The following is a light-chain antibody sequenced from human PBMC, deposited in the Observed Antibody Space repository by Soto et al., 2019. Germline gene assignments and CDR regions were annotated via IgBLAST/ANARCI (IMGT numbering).Light chain of an antibody. V-gene: IGKV1-9*01. CDR3: QHLNAFQHVT. CDR2: AAS. CDR1: RDISDS. Sequence: ILLTQSPSSLSASIGDRITITCRASRDISDSLAWYQQEPGKAPTLLIFAASSLHIGVPSRFSGSGSGTIFTLTISSLQPEDFATYYCQHLNAFQHVTFGPGTKVEIK. J-gene: IGKJ3*01.